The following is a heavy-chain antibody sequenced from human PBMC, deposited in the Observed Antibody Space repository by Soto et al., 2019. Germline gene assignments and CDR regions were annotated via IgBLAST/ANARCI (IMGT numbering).Heavy chain of an antibody. CDR3: ARTLYYDSRGGAFDI. D-gene: IGHD3-22*01. CDR1: GYSSTSYW. Sequence: PGESLKISCKGSGYSSTSYWISWVRQMPGKGLEWMGRIDPSDSYTNYSPSFQGHVTISADKSISTAYLQWSSLKASDTAMYYCARTLYYDSRGGAFDIWGQGTMVTVS. V-gene: IGHV5-10-1*01. J-gene: IGHJ3*02. CDR2: IDPSDSYT.